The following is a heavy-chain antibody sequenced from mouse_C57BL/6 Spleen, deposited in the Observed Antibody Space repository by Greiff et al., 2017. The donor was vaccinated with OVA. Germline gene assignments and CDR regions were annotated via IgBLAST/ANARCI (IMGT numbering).Heavy chain of an antibody. J-gene: IGHJ3*01. V-gene: IGHV1-15*01. Sequence: VQLQQSGAEPVRPGASVTLSCKALGYTFTDYEMHWVKQTPVHGLEWIGAIDPETGGTTYNQKFKGKAILTADKSSSTAYMELRSLTSGDSAFYYCTRGGYYEGWFAYWGQGSLVTVSA. D-gene: IGHD2-3*01. CDR2: IDPETGGT. CDR1: GYTFTDYE. CDR3: TRGGYYEGWFAY.